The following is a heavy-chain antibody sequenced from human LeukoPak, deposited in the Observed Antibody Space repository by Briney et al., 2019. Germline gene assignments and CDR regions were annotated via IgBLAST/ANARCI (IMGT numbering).Heavy chain of an antibody. CDR3: ARNEFWSGSGWFDP. CDR1: GYTFTGYY. J-gene: IGHJ5*02. CDR2: INRNSGGT. V-gene: IGHV1-2*02. D-gene: IGHD3-3*01. Sequence: ASVKVSCKASGYTFTGYYMHWVRQAPGQGLEWMGWINRNSGGTNYAQKFQGRVTMTRDTSISTAYMELSRLRSDDTAVYYCARNEFWSGSGWFDPWGQGTLVTVSS.